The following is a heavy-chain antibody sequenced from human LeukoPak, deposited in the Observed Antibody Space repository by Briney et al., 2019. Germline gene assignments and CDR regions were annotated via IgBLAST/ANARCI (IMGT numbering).Heavy chain of an antibody. CDR2: IRDSGGSI. Sequence: GGSLRLSCVASGFTFSSYGMHWVRQAPGRGLEWVSSIRDSGGSIYYADSVKGRFTISRDNAKNSLYLQMNSLRAEDTAVYYCARGDGYNFFDYWGQGTLVTVSS. J-gene: IGHJ4*02. V-gene: IGHV3-21*01. D-gene: IGHD5-24*01. CDR3: ARGDGYNFFDY. CDR1: GFTFSSYG.